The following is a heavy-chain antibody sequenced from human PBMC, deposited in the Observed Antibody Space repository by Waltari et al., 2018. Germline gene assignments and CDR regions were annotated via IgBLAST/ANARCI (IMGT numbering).Heavy chain of an antibody. D-gene: IGHD2-2*02. Sequence: QVQLVQSGAEVKKPGASVKVSCKASGSTFTGYYMHWVRQAPGQGHEWMGWINPNSGGTNYAHKYQGRVTRTRDTSISTAYMELSRLRSDDTAVYYCARVGLVDIVVVPAAIGPFQHWGQGTLVTVSS. CDR3: ARVGLVDIVVVPAAIGPFQH. CDR1: GSTFTGYY. J-gene: IGHJ1*01. V-gene: IGHV1-2*02. CDR2: INPNSGGT.